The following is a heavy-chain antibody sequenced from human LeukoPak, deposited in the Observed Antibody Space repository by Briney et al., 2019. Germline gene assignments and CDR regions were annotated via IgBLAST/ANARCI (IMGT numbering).Heavy chain of an antibody. CDR1: GYTFTSYY. J-gene: IGHJ4*02. Sequence: ASVRVSCKASGYTFTSYYMHWVRQAPGQGLEWMGIINPSGGSTSYAQKFQGRVTMTRDTSTSTVYMELSSLRSEDTAVYYCARDLRITMIVVVITNGGLDYWGQGTLVTVSS. CDR2: INPSGGST. D-gene: IGHD3-22*01. CDR3: ARDLRITMIVVVITNGGLDY. V-gene: IGHV1-46*01.